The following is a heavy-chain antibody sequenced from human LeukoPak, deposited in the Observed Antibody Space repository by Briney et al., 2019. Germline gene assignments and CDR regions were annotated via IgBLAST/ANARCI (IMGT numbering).Heavy chain of an antibody. CDR1: GFTFSSYW. D-gene: IGHD2-21*01. V-gene: IGHV3-7*01. CDR2: IKEDGSEI. CDR3: ARDRISAISRGWFDP. J-gene: IGHJ5*02. Sequence: GGSLRLSCAASGFTFSSYWMSWVRQAPGKGLEWVANIKEDGSEIYYVDSVKGRFTISRDNAKNSLHLQMNSLRAEDTAVYYCARDRISAISRGWFDPWGQGTLVTVSS.